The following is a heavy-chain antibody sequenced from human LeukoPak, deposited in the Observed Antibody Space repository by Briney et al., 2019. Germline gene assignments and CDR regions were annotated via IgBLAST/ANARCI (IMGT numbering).Heavy chain of an antibody. CDR2: IKTDGSQI. D-gene: IGHD3-9*01. CDR3: ANGPHYNILTGFYKVRSHLDY. V-gene: IGHV3-7*01. J-gene: IGHJ4*02. CDR1: GFTFSSYW. Sequence: GGSLRLSCVASGFTFSSYWMTWVRQAPGKGLEWVANIKTDGSQIYYVDSVKGRFTISRDNSKNTLYLQMNSLRAEDAAMYYCANGPHYNILTGFYKVRSHLDYWGQGTLVTVSS.